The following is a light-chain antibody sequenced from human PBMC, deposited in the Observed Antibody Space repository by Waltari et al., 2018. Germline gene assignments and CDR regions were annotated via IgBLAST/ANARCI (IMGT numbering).Light chain of an antibody. Sequence: QSALTQPASVSGSPGQSITISCTGTSSDVGGYNYVSWYQQHPGKAPKLMIYDVSKRPSGVSNRFSASKSGNTASLTISGLQAEDEADYYCSSYTSDSTYVFGTGTKVSVL. CDR2: DVS. CDR1: SSDVGGYNY. CDR3: SSYTSDSTYV. J-gene: IGLJ1*01. V-gene: IGLV2-14*01.